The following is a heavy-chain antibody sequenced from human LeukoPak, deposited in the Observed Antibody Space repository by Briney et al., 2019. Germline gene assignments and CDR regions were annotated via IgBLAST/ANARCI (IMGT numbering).Heavy chain of an antibody. CDR2: IYYSGST. CDR1: GGSISSSSYY. V-gene: IGHV4-39*07. D-gene: IGHD3-9*01. Sequence: SETLSLTCTVSGGSISSSSYYWGWIRQPPGKGLEWIGSIYYSGSTYYNPSLKSRVTISVDTSKNQFSLKLSSVTAADTAVYYCASGGPYDILTGYWVYNWFDPWGQGTLVTVSS. CDR3: ASGGPYDILTGYWVYNWFDP. J-gene: IGHJ5*02.